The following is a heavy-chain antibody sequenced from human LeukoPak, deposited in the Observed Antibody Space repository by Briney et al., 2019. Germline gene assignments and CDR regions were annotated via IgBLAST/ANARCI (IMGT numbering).Heavy chain of an antibody. CDR3: ARVIRGSIQQQLVLLDAFDI. CDR2: ISSSSSYI. CDR1: GFTFSSYS. Sequence: GGSLRLSCAASGFTFSSYSMNWVRQAPGKGLEWVSSISSSSSYIYYADSVKGRFTISRDNAKNSPYLQMNSLRAEDTAVYYCARVIRGSIQQQLVLLDAFDIWGQGTMVTVSS. J-gene: IGHJ3*02. V-gene: IGHV3-21*01. D-gene: IGHD6-13*01.